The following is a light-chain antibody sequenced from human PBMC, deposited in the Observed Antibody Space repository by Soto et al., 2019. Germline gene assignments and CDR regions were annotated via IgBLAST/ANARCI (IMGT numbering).Light chain of an antibody. V-gene: IGKV3-20*01. CDR2: GAS. CDR1: QSVSSSY. J-gene: IGKJ5*01. Sequence: DIVLTQSPGTLTLSPGERATLSCRASQSVSSSYLAWYQQKPGQAPRLLIYGASSRATGIPDRFSGSGSGTDFTLTISRLEPEVFAVYYCQQYGSSPPTTFGQGPGLEIK. CDR3: QQYGSSPPTT.